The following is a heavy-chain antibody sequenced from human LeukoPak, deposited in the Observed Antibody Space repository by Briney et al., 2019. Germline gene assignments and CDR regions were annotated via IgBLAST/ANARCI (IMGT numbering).Heavy chain of an antibody. CDR1: GFTVSSNY. CDR3: AKYTSSGSRTFDY. CDR2: IYSGGST. D-gene: IGHD1-26*01. Sequence: GGSLRLSCAASGFTVSSNYMSWVRQAPGKGLEWVSVIYSGGSTNYADSVKGRFTISRDNSKNTLYLQMSSLRVEDTAVYYCAKYTSSGSRTFDYWGQGTLVTVSS. V-gene: IGHV3-53*01. J-gene: IGHJ4*02.